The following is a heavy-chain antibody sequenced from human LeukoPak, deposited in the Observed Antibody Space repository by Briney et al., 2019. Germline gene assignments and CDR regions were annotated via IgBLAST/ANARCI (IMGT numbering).Heavy chain of an antibody. V-gene: IGHV4-39*01. CDR2: IFYSGST. D-gene: IGHD1-26*01. CDR3: ARQGVGATDF. CDR1: GGSISSNGYY. J-gene: IGHJ4*02. Sequence: SETLSLTCSVSGGSISSNGYYWAWIRQPPGKRPEWIGSIFYSGSTHYNPSLQSRITISADTSKGQFSLKLSSVTAADTAVYYCARQGVGATDFWGQGSLVTVSS.